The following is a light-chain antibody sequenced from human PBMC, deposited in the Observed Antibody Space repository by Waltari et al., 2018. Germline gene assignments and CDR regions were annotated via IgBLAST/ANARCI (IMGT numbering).Light chain of an antibody. J-gene: IGLJ1*01. V-gene: IGLV2-23*01. CDR3: CSYAGSSTYV. CDR2: EGS. CDR1: SSDVGIYNL. Sequence: QSALTQPASVSGYTGKSIPLSFTEPSSDVGIYNLVSWYQPHPGKAPKLLIYEGSTRPSGVSNRFSGSKSGNPASLTISGLQAEDEADYYCCSYAGSSTYVFGTGTKVTVL.